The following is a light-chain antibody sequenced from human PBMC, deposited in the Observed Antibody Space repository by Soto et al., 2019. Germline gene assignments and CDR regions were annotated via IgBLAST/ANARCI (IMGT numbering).Light chain of an antibody. Sequence: QSALTQPAPVSGPLGQRFTFPGTGPSRNFGGYNYVSWYQQHPGKAPKLMIYDVSNRPSGVSNRFSGSKSGNTASLTISGLQAEDEADYYCSSYTSSSTLYVFGTGTQLTVL. V-gene: IGLV2-14*01. CDR1: SRNFGGYNY. J-gene: IGLJ1*01. CDR3: SSYTSSSTLYV. CDR2: DVS.